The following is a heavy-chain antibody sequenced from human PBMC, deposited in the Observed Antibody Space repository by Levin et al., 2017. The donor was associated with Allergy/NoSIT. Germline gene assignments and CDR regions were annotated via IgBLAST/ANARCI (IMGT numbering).Heavy chain of an antibody. V-gene: IGHV4-34*01. J-gene: IGHJ5*02. Sequence: SQTLSLTCAVYGGSFSGYYWSWIRQPPGKGLEWIGEINHSGSTNYNPSLKSRVTISVDTSKNQFSLKLSSVTAADTAVYYCARPKQLGYSSGWLGNWFDPWGQGTLVTVSS. CDR2: INHSGST. CDR3: ARPKQLGYSSGWLGNWFDP. D-gene: IGHD6-19*01. CDR1: GGSFSGYY.